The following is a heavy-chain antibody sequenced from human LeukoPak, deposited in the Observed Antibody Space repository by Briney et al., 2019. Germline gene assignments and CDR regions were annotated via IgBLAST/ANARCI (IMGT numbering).Heavy chain of an antibody. CDR3: ARLKNVYGSSGYFDC. J-gene: IGHJ4*02. CDR1: GYSFTSYW. Sequence: GESLKISCKGSGYSFTSYWIGWVRQMPGKGLEWMGIIYPGDSDTRYSPSFQGQVTISADKSISTAYLQWSSLKASDTAMYYCARLKNVYGSSGYFDCWGQGTLVTVSS. V-gene: IGHV5-51*01. CDR2: IYPGDSDT. D-gene: IGHD3-22*01.